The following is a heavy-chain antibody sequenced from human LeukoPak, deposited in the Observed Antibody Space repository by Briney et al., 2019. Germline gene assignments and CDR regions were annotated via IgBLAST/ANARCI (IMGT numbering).Heavy chain of an antibody. Sequence: SGTLSLTCTVSGDSINSLDLWSWVRQPPGKGLEWIGEMYLSGTTHSNPSVKSRVTISIDKSKNQFSLKLSSVTAADTAVYYCARRCTNGVCGYWGQGTLVTVSS. J-gene: IGHJ4*02. CDR2: MYLSGTT. CDR3: ARRCTNGVCGY. D-gene: IGHD2-8*01. CDR1: GDSINSLDL. V-gene: IGHV4-4*02.